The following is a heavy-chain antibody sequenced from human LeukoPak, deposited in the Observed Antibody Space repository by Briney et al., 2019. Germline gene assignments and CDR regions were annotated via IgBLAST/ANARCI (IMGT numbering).Heavy chain of an antibody. CDR3: ARSPSDDTIQEGYGAFDI. CDR1: GVTFRDIA. Sequence: GGSLRLSCAASGVTFRDIAMSWVRQAPGKGLEWVSRISAGGYSPTYADSVKGRFTISRDISKETVCLEINSLRAEDTAVYYCARSPSDDTIQEGYGAFDIWGQGTTVTVSS. J-gene: IGHJ3*02. V-gene: IGHV3-23*01. D-gene: IGHD2-2*01. CDR2: ISAGGYSP.